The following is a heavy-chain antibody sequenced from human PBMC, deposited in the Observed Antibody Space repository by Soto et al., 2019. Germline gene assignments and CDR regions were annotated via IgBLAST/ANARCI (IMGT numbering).Heavy chain of an antibody. CDR1: GYSFTSYW. CDR2: IYPGDSDT. V-gene: IGHV5-51*01. D-gene: IGHD1-20*01. J-gene: IGHJ4*02. CDR3: AKDAGITGTSYYFDC. Sequence: GESLKISCKGSGYSFTSYWIGWVRQMPGKGLEWMGIIYPGDSDTRYSPSFQGRFTISRDNSQNTLYLQMNSLRAEDTAIYYCAKDAGITGTSYYFDCWGQGTLVTV.